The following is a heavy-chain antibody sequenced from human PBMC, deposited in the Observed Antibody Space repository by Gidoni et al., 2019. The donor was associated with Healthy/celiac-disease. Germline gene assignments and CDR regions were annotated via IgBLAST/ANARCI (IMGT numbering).Heavy chain of an antibody. D-gene: IGHD1-26*01. CDR2: ISYDGSNK. V-gene: IGHV3-30-3*01. CDR3: ARGRYSGSYEGRVTFDM. J-gene: IGHJ3*02. Sequence: QLQLVESGGVVVEPGRSLRLSCAASGFTFSSCAMHWVSQAPGKGLEWVAVISYDGSNKYYAEFVKVRFTISRDNSKNTLYLQMNSLRAEDTAVYYCARGRYSGSYEGRVTFDMWGQGTMVTVSS. CDR1: GFTFSSCA.